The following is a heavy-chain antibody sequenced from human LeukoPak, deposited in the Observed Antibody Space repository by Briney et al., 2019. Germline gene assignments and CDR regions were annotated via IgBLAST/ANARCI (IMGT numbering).Heavy chain of an antibody. Sequence: SQTLSLTCTVSGVSISSGSYYWSWIRQPAGKGLEWIGRIYTSGSTNYNPSLKSRVTKSVDTSKNQFSLKLSSVTAADTAVYYCARGRVLRYFDWLLLDAFDIWGQGTMVTVSS. V-gene: IGHV4-61*02. J-gene: IGHJ3*02. CDR1: GVSISSGSYY. CDR2: IYTSGST. CDR3: ARGRVLRYFDWLLLDAFDI. D-gene: IGHD3-9*01.